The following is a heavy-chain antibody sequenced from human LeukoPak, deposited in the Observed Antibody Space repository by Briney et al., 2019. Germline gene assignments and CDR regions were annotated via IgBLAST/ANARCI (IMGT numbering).Heavy chain of an antibody. Sequence: GGSLRLSCAASGFTFSSYAMHWVRQAPGKGLEWVAVISYDGSNKYYADSVKGRFTISRDNSKNTLYLQMNSLRAEDTAVYYCARDMSSSWTLYYYHYYGMDVWGQGTTVTVSS. D-gene: IGHD6-13*01. J-gene: IGHJ6*02. CDR1: GFTFSSYA. CDR3: ARDMSSSWTLYYYHYYGMDV. CDR2: ISYDGSNK. V-gene: IGHV3-30-3*01.